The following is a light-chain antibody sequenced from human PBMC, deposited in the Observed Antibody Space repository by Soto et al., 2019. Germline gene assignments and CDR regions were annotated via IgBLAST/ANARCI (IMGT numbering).Light chain of an antibody. CDR1: SSDVESNS. CDR2: GDD. CDR3: AAWDGDMNGPTYV. Sequence: QPVLTQPPSASGTPGQRVTISCSGSSSDVESNSVNWYQQLPGTAPKLLIFGDDQRPSGIPDRFSGSKSGTSASLVISGLQSEDEADYYCAAWDGDMNGPTYVFGTGTKLTVL. V-gene: IGLV1-44*01. J-gene: IGLJ1*01.